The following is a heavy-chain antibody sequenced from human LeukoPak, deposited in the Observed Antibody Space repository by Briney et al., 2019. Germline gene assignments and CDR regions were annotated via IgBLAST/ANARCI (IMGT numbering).Heavy chain of an antibody. CDR2: INPNSGGT. J-gene: IGHJ6*03. V-gene: IGHV1-2*02. CDR1: GYTFTGYY. Sequence: GASVKVSCKASGYTFTGYYMHWVRQAPGQGLEWMGWINPNSGGTNYAQKFQGRVTMTRDTSISTAYMELRSLRSDDTAVYYCARGPYYYDSSGYYYSLYYYYYYMDVWGKGTTVTISS. CDR3: ARGPYYYDSSGYYYSLYYYYYYMDV. D-gene: IGHD3-22*01.